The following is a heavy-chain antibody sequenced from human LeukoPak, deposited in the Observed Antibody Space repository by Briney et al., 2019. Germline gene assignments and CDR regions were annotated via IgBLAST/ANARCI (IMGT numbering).Heavy chain of an antibody. V-gene: IGHV3-7*01. D-gene: IGHD3-10*01. CDR1: VFTFSTYW. CDR2: INQDGSER. CDR3: ARTLAARSFYFDY. J-gene: IGHJ4*02. Sequence: GGSLRLSRAASVFTFSTYWMSWVRQAPGKGLEWVANINQDGSERYLVDSVKGRFTISRDNGKNSVFLQMNSLRDEDTAVYYCARTLAARSFYFDYWGQGTLVTVSS.